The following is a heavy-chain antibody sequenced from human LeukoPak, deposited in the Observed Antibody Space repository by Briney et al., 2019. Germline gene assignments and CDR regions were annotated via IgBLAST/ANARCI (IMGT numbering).Heavy chain of an antibody. D-gene: IGHD4-23*01. CDR1: GFTFSSYR. CDR2: ISSSSSYI. J-gene: IGHJ4*02. CDR3: ARSTTVVTQFDY. Sequence: PGGSLRLSCAASGFTFSSYRMNWVRQAPGKGLEWVSSISSSSSYIYYGDSVKGRFTISRDNAKNSLYLQMNSLRAEDTAVYYCARSTTVVTQFDYWGQGTLVTVSS. V-gene: IGHV3-21*01.